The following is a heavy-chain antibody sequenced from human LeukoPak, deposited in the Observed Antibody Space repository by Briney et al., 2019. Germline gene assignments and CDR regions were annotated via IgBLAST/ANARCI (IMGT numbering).Heavy chain of an antibody. D-gene: IGHD6-13*01. V-gene: IGHV1-8*01. Sequence: ASVKVSCKASGYTFTSYDINWVRQATGQGLEWMGWMNPNSGNTGYAQKFQGRVTMTRNTSISTAYMEPSSLRSEDTAVYYCASCLSSSWYNPYYYYGMDVWGQGTTVTVSS. J-gene: IGHJ6*02. CDR2: MNPNSGNT. CDR3: ASCLSSSWYNPYYYYGMDV. CDR1: GYTFTSYD.